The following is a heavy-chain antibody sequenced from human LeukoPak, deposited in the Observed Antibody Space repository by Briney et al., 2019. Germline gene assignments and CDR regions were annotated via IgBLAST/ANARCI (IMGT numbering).Heavy chain of an antibody. V-gene: IGHV3-7*01. CDR3: ARDLEASGAFDI. CDR2: IKQDGNEK. Sequence: GGSLRLSCAASGFTFNTYWMNWVRQAPGKGLEWVANIKQDGNEKYYVDSVKGRFTISRDNAKNSRYLQMNSLRAEDTAVYYCARDLEASGAFDIWGQGTMVTVSS. CDR1: GFTFNTYW. J-gene: IGHJ3*02.